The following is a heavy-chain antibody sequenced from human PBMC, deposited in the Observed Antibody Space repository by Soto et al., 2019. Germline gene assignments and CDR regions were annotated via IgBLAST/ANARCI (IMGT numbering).Heavy chain of an antibody. J-gene: IGHJ6*03. Sequence: SETLSLTCTVSGGSISSYYWSWIRQPPGKGLEWIGYIYYSGSTNYNPSLKSRVTISVDTSKNQFSLKLSSVTAADTAVYYCARSLLVWLPTVEYYYYYYMDVWGKGTTVTVSS. D-gene: IGHD3-3*01. CDR3: ARSLLVWLPTVEYYYYYYMDV. CDR2: IYYSGST. CDR1: GGSISSYY. V-gene: IGHV4-59*08.